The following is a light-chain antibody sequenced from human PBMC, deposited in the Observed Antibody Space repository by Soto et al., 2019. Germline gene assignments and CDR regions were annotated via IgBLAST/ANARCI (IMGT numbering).Light chain of an antibody. J-gene: IGKJ1*01. Sequence: DIQMTQSPSSLPASVGDRVTITCRASQSISTYLNWYQHKQGKAPQLLISAASSLQSGVPSRFSGSGSGTDFTLKISRVEAEDVGVYYCMQATDFPRTFGQGTKVDIK. CDR3: MQATDFPRT. CDR1: QSISTY. V-gene: IGKV1-39*01. CDR2: AAS.